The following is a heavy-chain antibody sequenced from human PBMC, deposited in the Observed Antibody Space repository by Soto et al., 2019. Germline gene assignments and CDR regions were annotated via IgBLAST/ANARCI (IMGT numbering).Heavy chain of an antibody. J-gene: IGHJ4*02. CDR3: TRSAISPYGGLIGPFDY. CDR2: IKPAKRNT. D-gene: IGHD3-16*02. Sequence: QVQLAQSGAEERKPGASVKVSCEATGYTFTAYAMHWVRQAPGQRLEWMGWIKPAKRNTKYSQKFQGRLTLTIDTSANTMYLELSSLTSEATAMYYCTRSAISPYGGLIGPFDYWGQGILVSVSS. V-gene: IGHV1-3*05. CDR1: GYTFTAYA.